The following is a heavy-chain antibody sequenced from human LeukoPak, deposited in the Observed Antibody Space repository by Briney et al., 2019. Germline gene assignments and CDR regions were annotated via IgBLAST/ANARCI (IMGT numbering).Heavy chain of an antibody. V-gene: IGHV4-34*01. CDR2: INHSGST. CDR3: AREGSSSSQRKPPEYNWLDP. D-gene: IGHD6-13*01. J-gene: IGHJ5*02. CDR1: GLSFSGYY. Sequence: SETLSLTCAVYGLSFSGYYWSWIRQPPGKGLEWIGEINHSGSTNYNPAPKSRFTISVDTSKKQLFLKLSCVTAADTAVYYCAREGSSSSQRKPPEYNWLDPWGQGTLVTASS.